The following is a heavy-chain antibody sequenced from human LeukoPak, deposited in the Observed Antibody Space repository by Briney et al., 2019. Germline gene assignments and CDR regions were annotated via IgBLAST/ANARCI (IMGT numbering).Heavy chain of an antibody. J-gene: IGHJ2*01. Sequence: ASVKVSCKASGYTFTSYDINWVRQATGQGLEWMGWMNPNSGNTGYAQNFQGRVTITWNTSISTAYMELYSLRSEDAAVYYCARGDSPDRGRHWYFDLWGRGTLVTVSS. CDR2: MNPNSGNT. V-gene: IGHV1-8*03. D-gene: IGHD1-14*01. CDR1: GYTFTSYD. CDR3: ARGDSPDRGRHWYFDL.